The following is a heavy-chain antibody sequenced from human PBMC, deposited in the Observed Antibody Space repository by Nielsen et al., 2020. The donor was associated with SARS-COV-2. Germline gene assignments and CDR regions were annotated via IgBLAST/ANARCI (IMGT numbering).Heavy chain of an antibody. CDR1: GGSISSSSSH. V-gene: IGHV4-39*07. CDR2: MYYSGST. J-gene: IGHJ3*02. Sequence: SGSLRLSCTVSGGSISSSSSHWGWIRQPPGKGLEWIGSMYYSGSTYYNPSLKSRVTISVDTSKNQFSLKLSSVTAADTAVYYCARGGEGAFDIWGQGTMVTVSS. D-gene: IGHD3-10*01. CDR3: ARGGEGAFDI.